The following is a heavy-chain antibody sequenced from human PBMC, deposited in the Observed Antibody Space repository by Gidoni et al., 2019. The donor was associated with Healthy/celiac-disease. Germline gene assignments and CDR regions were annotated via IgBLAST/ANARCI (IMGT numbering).Heavy chain of an antibody. Sequence: QVQLVHSWAEVKKPGSSVKVSCKASGGTFSSYTISWVRQATGQGLEWMGRIIPILGIANYAQKFQGRVTITADKSTSTAYMELSSLRSEDTAVYDCARGDSLFDPWGQGTLVTVSS. CDR3: ARGDSLFDP. CDR1: GGTFSSYT. J-gene: IGHJ5*02. V-gene: IGHV1-69*02. CDR2: IIPILGIA.